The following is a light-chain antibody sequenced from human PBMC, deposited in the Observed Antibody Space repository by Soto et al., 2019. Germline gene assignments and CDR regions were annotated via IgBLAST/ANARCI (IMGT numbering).Light chain of an antibody. CDR1: QSASSY. Sequence: EIVLTQSPATLSLSPGERATLSCRASQSASSYLAWYQQKPGQAPRLLIYDASNRATGIPARFSGSGSGTDFTLTISSLEPEDFAVYYCQQRSNWPRSLTFGGGTKVEIK. J-gene: IGKJ4*01. V-gene: IGKV3-11*01. CDR3: QQRSNWPRSLT. CDR2: DAS.